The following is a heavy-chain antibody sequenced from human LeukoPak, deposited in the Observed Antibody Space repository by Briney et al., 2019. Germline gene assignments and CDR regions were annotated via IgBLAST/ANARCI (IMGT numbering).Heavy chain of an antibody. J-gene: IGHJ4*02. D-gene: IGHD3-9*01. CDR1: GFTFSSYS. CDR3: ARDEVDYDILTGYYCY. V-gene: IGHV3-21*01. Sequence: GGSLRLSCAASGFTFSSYSMNWVRQAPGKGLGWVSSISSSSSYIYYADSVKGRFTISRDNAKNSLYLQMNSLRAENTAVYYCARDEVDYDILTGYYCYGGQGTLVTVSS. CDR2: ISSSSSYI.